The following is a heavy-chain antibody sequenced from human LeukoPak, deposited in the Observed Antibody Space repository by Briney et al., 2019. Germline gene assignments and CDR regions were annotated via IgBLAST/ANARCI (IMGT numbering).Heavy chain of an antibody. CDR3: ANRRNYASDY. CDR2: LTNSGGTT. D-gene: IGHD1-14*01. V-gene: IGHV3-23*01. Sequence: GGSLRLSCSASGFTLSSYVMSWVRQAPGKGLEWVSTLTNSGGTTYYADSVKGRFTNSRDNSKNALYLQMNSLRDEDTAIYYCANRRNYASDYWGQGTLVTVSS. CDR1: GFTLSSYV. J-gene: IGHJ4*02.